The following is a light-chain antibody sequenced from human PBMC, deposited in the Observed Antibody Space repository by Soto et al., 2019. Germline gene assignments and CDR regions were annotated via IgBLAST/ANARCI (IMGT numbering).Light chain of an antibody. V-gene: IGKV1-39*01. CDR1: QSLSSR. J-gene: IGKJ2*01. Sequence: IPMTQSPSSLSASVGDRVTITCRASQSLSSRLTWYQQKPGEAPKLLIYETSSLHSGVPSRFSGSGSETDFTLTINSLQPEDFATYYCQQSFSPPYTFGQGIKLEIK. CDR2: ETS. CDR3: QQSFSPPYT.